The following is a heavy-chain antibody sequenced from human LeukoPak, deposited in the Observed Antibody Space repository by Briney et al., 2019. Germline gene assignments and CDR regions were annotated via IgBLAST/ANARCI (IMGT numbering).Heavy chain of an antibody. Sequence: SETLSLTCTVSGGSISAYYWSWIRQPPGRGLEWIGYIHYSGTTNYYPSPKSRVTIALDTSKNQFSLKLNSVTAADTAVYYCARGVTGGWYGDFQHWGQGTLVTVSS. J-gene: IGHJ1*01. CDR3: ARGVTGGWYGDFQH. CDR1: GGSISAYY. V-gene: IGHV4-59*01. CDR2: IHYSGTT. D-gene: IGHD6-19*01.